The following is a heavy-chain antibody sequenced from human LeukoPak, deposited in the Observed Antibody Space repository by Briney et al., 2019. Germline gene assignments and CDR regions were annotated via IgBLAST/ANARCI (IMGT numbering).Heavy chain of an antibody. CDR1: EFTVSSNY. J-gene: IGHJ4*02. V-gene: IGHV3-66*01. D-gene: IGHD5-12*01. CDR2: IYSGGTP. CDR3: AKCGNSGCHLIDY. Sequence: GGSLRLSCAVSEFTVSSNYMSWVRQAPGEGLEWVSVIYSGGTPYYADSVKGRFTISRDNSKNTLYLQMNSLRAEDTAVYYCAKCGNSGCHLIDYWGQGTLVTVSS.